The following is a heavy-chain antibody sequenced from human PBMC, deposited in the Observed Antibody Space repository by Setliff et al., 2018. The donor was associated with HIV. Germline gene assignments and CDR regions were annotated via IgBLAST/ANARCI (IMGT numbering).Heavy chain of an antibody. V-gene: IGHV3-7*01. Sequence: GGSLILSCAASGFTFSTYWMIWVRQAPGKGLEWVAKIKQDGSEEYYADSVKGRFTISRDNSRNTVFLQMNNLRTEDTAVYYCAKDQGRVNDHWGLGTLVTVSS. CDR1: GFTFSTYW. CDR3: AKDQGRVNDH. CDR2: IKQDGSEE. J-gene: IGHJ4*02. D-gene: IGHD3-16*01.